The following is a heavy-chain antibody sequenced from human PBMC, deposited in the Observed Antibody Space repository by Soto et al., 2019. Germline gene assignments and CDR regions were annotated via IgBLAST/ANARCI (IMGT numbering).Heavy chain of an antibody. V-gene: IGHV4-59*08. D-gene: IGHD5-12*01. CDR2: IYYSGST. Sequence: SETLSLTCTVSGGSMSSYYWSWIRQPPGKGLEWIGYIYYSGSTNYNPSLKSRVTISVDTSKNQFSLKLSSVTAADTAVYYCARHAYVEMATMGYYYYGMDVWGQGTTVTV. CDR3: ARHAYVEMATMGYYYYGMDV. J-gene: IGHJ6*02. CDR1: GGSMSSYY.